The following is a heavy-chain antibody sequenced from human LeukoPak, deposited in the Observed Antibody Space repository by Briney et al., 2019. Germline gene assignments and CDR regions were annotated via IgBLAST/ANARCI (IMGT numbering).Heavy chain of an antibody. V-gene: IGHV6-1*01. D-gene: IGHD6-19*01. CDR1: GDSVSSNSAA. J-gene: IGHJ1*01. Sequence: SQTLSLTCAISGDSVSSNSAAWNWIRQSPSRGLEWLGRTYYRSKWYNDYAVSVKSRITINPDTPKNQFSLQLNSVTPEDTAVYYCARAERGQGSGWSQYFQHWGQGTLVTVSS. CDR3: ARAERGQGSGWSQYFQH. CDR2: TYYRSKWYN.